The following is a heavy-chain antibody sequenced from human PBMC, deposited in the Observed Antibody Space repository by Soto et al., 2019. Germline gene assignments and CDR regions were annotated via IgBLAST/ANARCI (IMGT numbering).Heavy chain of an antibody. Sequence: QVQLVESGGGVVQPGGSLRLSCVASGFDFGSYGMQWVRRAPGKGLEWMAVIWDDGSTAYYADSVKGRFTISRDNSKXXXXXXXXXXXXXXXXXXXXXXXXXXXXXXXXXXXLDVWGNGTTVTVSS. CDR3: XXXXXXXXXXXXXXXLDV. CDR2: IWDDGSTA. CDR1: GFDFGSYG. J-gene: IGHJ6*04. V-gene: IGHV3-33*01.